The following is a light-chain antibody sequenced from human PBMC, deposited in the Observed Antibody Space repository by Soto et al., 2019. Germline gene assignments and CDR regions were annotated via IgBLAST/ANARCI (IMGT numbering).Light chain of an antibody. CDR2: GAS. CDR3: QRYGNSPPLT. Sequence: VLTQSPGNLSLSPGERATLSCRASQSISSTSLAWYQHQPGQAPRLLVYGASVRASGIPDRFSGGGSGTDFTLTISRLEPEDFAVYYCQRYGNSPPLTFGGGTKVEIK. V-gene: IGKV3-20*01. J-gene: IGKJ4*01. CDR1: QSISSTS.